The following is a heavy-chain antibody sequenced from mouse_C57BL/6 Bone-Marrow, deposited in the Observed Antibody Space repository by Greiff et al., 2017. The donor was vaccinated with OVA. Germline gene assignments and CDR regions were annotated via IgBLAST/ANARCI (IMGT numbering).Heavy chain of an antibody. CDR3: ARGGYDYDGDAMDY. CDR2: ISYDGSN. D-gene: IGHD2-4*01. J-gene: IGHJ4*01. Sequence: ESGPGLVKPSQSLSLTCSVTGYSITSGYYWNWIRQFPGNKLEWMGYISYDGSNNYNPSLKNRISITRDTSKNQFFLKLNSVTTEDTATYYCARGGYDYDGDAMDYWGQGTSVTVSS. V-gene: IGHV3-6*01. CDR1: GYSITSGYY.